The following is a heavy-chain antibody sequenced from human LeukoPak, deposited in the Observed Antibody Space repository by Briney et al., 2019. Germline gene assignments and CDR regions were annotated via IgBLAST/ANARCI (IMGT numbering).Heavy chain of an antibody. D-gene: IGHD3-16*01. CDR2: IYSDGRT. Sequence: GGSLRLSCAASGITVSSIYITWVRQVPGKGLEWVSLIYSDGRTNYADSVKGRFTISRDNSKNTAYLQLSSLRVEDTAVYYCFNYAYWGQGTLVTVSS. CDR3: FNYAY. CDR1: GITVSSIY. V-gene: IGHV3-66*01. J-gene: IGHJ4*02.